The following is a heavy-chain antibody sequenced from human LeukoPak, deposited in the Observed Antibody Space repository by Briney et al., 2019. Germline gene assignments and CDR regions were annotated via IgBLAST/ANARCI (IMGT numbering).Heavy chain of an antibody. Sequence: GGSLRLSCAVSGFTFSSYWMSWVRQAPGKGLEWVANIKKDGSEKNYVDSVKGRFTISRDNARNSLYLQMNSVRADDTAVYYCARGGGGRDPFDYWGQGALVPVSS. CDR2: IKKDGSEK. CDR1: GFTFSSYW. CDR3: ARGGGGRDPFDY. J-gene: IGHJ4*02. D-gene: IGHD2-15*01. V-gene: IGHV3-7*01.